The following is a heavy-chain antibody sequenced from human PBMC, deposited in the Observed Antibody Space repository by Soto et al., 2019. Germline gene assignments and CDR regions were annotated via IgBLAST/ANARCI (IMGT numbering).Heavy chain of an antibody. CDR1: GGSISSGDYY. Sequence: SXTLSLTCTVSGGSISSGDYYCSWIPQHPGKGLEWIGYIYYSGSTYYNPSLKSRVTISVDTSKNQFSLKLSSVTAADTAVYYCARALSSGYPVPFDYWGQGTLVTVSS. CDR3: ARALSSGYPVPFDY. CDR2: IYYSGST. D-gene: IGHD3-22*01. V-gene: IGHV4-30-4*01. J-gene: IGHJ4*02.